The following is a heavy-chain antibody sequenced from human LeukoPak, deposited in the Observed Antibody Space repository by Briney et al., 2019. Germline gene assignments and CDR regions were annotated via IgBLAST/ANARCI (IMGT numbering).Heavy chain of an antibody. D-gene: IGHD3-10*01. CDR2: INHSGST. Sequence: SETLSLTCTVSGGSISSYYWSWVRQPPGKGLEWIGEINHSGSTNYNPSLKSRVTISVDTSNIQFSLKLSSVTAADTAVYYCARMRITMVRGRNYFDYWGQGTLVTVSS. CDR3: ARMRITMVRGRNYFDY. V-gene: IGHV4-34*01. CDR1: GGSISSYY. J-gene: IGHJ4*02.